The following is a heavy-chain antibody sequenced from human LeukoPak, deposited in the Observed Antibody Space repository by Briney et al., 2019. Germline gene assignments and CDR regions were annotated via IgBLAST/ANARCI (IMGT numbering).Heavy chain of an antibody. CDR3: ARDSDWNDGLDY. CDR1: GFTFSSYW. Sequence: PGGSLRLSCAASGFTFSSYWLHWVRQAPGKGLVWVSRINSDGSSTSYAYSVKGRFTISRDNARNSLYLQMNSLRAEDTAVYYCARDSDWNDGLDYWGQGTLVTVSS. D-gene: IGHD1-1*01. J-gene: IGHJ4*02. CDR2: INSDGSST. V-gene: IGHV3-74*01.